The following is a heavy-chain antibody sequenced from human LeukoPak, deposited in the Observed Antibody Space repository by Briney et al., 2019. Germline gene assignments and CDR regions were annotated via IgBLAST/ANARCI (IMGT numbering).Heavy chain of an antibody. Sequence: ASETLSLACTVSGGSISSSSYYWGWIRQPPGKGLEWIGSIYYSGSTYYNPSLKSRVTISVDTSKNQFSLKLSSVTAADTAVYYCARSFGFGELLFRNWGQGTLVTVPS. D-gene: IGHD3-10*01. CDR2: IYYSGST. CDR3: ARSFGFGELLFRN. V-gene: IGHV4-39*07. J-gene: IGHJ4*02. CDR1: GGSISSSSYY.